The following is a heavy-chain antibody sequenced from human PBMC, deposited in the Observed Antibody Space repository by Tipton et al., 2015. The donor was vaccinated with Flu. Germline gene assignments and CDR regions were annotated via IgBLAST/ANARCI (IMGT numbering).Heavy chain of an antibody. J-gene: IGHJ3*02. CDR2: INRSGNT. CDR3: ARRDCAGGICYSRVYDAFDI. V-gene: IGHV4-30-2*06. D-gene: IGHD2-8*02. CDR1: GGSISSDGSS. Sequence: TLSLTCAVSGGSISSDGSSWTWIRQSPRKGLEWIGYINRSGNTYYNTSLRGRVSISMDRSRNQFSLKLGSVTAGDTAAYYCARRDCAGGICYSRVYDAFDIWGQGTLVTVSS.